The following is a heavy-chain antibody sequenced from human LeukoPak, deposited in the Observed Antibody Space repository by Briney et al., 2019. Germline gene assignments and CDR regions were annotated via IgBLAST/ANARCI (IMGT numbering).Heavy chain of an antibody. D-gene: IGHD5-12*01. CDR2: ISGDSSYI. J-gene: IGHJ6*02. CDR1: GFIFSSYP. CDR3: ARGDIVATTRRTSYYYGMDV. V-gene: IGHV3-21*01. Sequence: GGSLRLSCAASGFIFSSYPLNWVRQAPGKGLEWVSTISGDSSYIQYADSVKGRFTISRDNSKNTLYLQMNSLRAEDTAVYYCARGDIVATTRRTSYYYGMDVWGQGTTVTVSS.